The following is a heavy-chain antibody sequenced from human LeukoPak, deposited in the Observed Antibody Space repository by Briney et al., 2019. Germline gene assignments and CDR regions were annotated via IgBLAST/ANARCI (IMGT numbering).Heavy chain of an antibody. V-gene: IGHV3-48*01. D-gene: IGHD2-2*01. Sequence: GGSLRLSCAASGFTFSSYSMNWVRQAPGKGLEWLSFISGSSSIIFYADSVKGRFTISRDNSKNTLYLQMNSLRAEDTAVYYCAKKGQDIVVVPAAIQNYYYYYMDVWGKGTTVTISS. CDR2: ISGSSSII. CDR1: GFTFSSYS. J-gene: IGHJ6*03. CDR3: AKKGQDIVVVPAAIQNYYYYYMDV.